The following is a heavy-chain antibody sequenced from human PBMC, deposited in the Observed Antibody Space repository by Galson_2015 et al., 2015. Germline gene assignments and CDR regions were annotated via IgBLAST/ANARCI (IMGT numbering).Heavy chain of an antibody. D-gene: IGHD2-15*01. J-gene: IGHJ3*02. CDR2: IIPIFGTA. Sequence: SVKVSCKASGGTFSNYAISWVRQAPGQGLEWMGGIIPIFGTANYAQKFQGRVTITADESTSTAYMELSSLRSEDTAVYYCARVSTVRRYCSGGSCSARAFDIWGQGTMVTVSS. CDR3: ARVSTVRRYCSGGSCSARAFDI. V-gene: IGHV1-69*13. CDR1: GGTFSNYA.